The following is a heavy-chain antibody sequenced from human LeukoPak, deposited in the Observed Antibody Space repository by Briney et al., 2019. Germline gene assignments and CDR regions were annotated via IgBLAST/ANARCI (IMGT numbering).Heavy chain of an antibody. CDR2: ISSGGGTI. Sequence: GGALRVSCAASGFTFSTYEMNWVRQAPGKGLEWVSYISSGGGTIFYADSVKGRFTISRDNAKDSLYLQMNSLRAEDTAVYYCARPYYYGSGSSYFDYWGQGTLVTVSS. V-gene: IGHV3-48*03. CDR1: GFTFSTYE. D-gene: IGHD3-10*01. CDR3: ARPYYYGSGSSYFDY. J-gene: IGHJ4*02.